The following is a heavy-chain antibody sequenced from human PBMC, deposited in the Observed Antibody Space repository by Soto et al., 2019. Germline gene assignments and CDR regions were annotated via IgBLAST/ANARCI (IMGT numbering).Heavy chain of an antibody. V-gene: IGHV4-59*12. J-gene: IGHJ4*02. D-gene: IGHD2-15*01. Sequence: PSETLXLTFTVSGGSISGYYWSWIRQPPGKGLEWIGYIYYSATTNYNPSLKSRVTILVDRSKNQFSLKLSSVTAADTAVYYCARGEVVALGYWGQGTLVTVSS. CDR2: IYYSATT. CDR1: GGSISGYY. CDR3: ARGEVVALGY.